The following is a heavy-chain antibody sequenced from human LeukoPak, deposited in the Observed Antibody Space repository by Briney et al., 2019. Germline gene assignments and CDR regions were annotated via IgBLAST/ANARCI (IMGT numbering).Heavy chain of an antibody. V-gene: IGHV4-39*07. CDR1: GGSISSSSYY. J-gene: IGHJ4*02. CDR3: ARDWELYCSGGSCYYFDY. D-gene: IGHD2-15*01. CDR2: IYYSGST. Sequence: PSETLSLTCTVSGGSISSSSYYWGWIRQPPGKGLEWIGSIYYSGSTYYNPSLKSRVTISVDTSKNQFSLKLSSVTAADTAVYYCARDWELYCSGGSCYYFDYWGQGTLVTVSS.